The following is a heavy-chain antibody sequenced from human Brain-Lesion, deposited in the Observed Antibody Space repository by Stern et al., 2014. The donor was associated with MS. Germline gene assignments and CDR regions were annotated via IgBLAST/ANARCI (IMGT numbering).Heavy chain of an antibody. D-gene: IGHD5-18*01. CDR3: ARETGGYTYGDTDFFDY. CDR2: IYSSGST. Sequence: VQLVESGPGLVKPSQTLSLTCIVSGDSISSGSFYWNWIRQPAGKGLEWIGRIYSSGSTNYNPYLKSRVTLSGDKPKNQFSLKVISMTAADTAVYYCARETGGYTYGDTDFFDYWGQGALVTVSS. J-gene: IGHJ4*02. CDR1: GDSISSGSFY. V-gene: IGHV4-61*02.